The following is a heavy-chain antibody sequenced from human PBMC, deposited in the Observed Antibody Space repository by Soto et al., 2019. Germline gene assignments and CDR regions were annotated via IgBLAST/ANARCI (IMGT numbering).Heavy chain of an antibody. Sequence: QVQLVESGGGVVQPGRSLRLSCAASGFTFSNYGMHWVRQAPGKGLEWVAVISFHGSSKYYADSVKGRFTISRDNSKNTLYLQMNSLRAEDTAVYYCAQDNSSWYDFFSAGGMDVWGQGTTVTVSS. CDR2: ISFHGSSK. J-gene: IGHJ6*02. CDR3: AQDNSSWYDFFSAGGMDV. V-gene: IGHV3-30*18. CDR1: GFTFSNYG. D-gene: IGHD6-13*01.